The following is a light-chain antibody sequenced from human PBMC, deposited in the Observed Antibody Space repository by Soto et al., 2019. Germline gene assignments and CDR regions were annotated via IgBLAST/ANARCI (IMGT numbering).Light chain of an antibody. CDR2: DNN. V-gene: IGLV1-51*01. CDR3: GAWDSSLSAYV. CDR1: SSNIGNKY. Sequence: QSVLTQPPSVSAAPGQKVTISCSGSSSNIGNKYVSWYQQLPGTAPKPLIYDNNKRPSGIPDRVSGSKSGTSATLGITGLQTGDEADYYCGAWDSSLSAYVFGSVTKVTV. J-gene: IGLJ1*01.